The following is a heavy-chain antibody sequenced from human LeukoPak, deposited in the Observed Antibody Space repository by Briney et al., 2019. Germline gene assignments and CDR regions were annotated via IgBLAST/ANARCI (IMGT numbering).Heavy chain of an antibody. CDR3: ARVPVDTAMAGHDY. Sequence: QPGRSLILSCAASGFTFSTYSMNWVRQAPGKGLEGVSYISSSGSTIYYADSVKGRFTISRDNAKNSLYLQMNSLRAEDTAVYYCARVPVDTAMAGHDYWGQGTLVTVSS. CDR2: ISSSGSTI. CDR1: GFTFSTYS. V-gene: IGHV3-48*04. D-gene: IGHD5-18*01. J-gene: IGHJ4*02.